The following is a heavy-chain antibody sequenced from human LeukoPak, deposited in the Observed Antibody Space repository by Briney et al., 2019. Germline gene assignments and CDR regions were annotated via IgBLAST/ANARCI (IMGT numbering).Heavy chain of an antibody. D-gene: IGHD6-19*01. CDR3: ARLTYSSGWGVGYYFDY. V-gene: IGHV4-34*01. CDR1: GGSFSVYY. CDR2: LNQGGST. Sequence: SETLSLTCAVYGGSFSVYYWSWIRQPPGKGLEWIGDLNQGGSTSYNPSLKSRVTIPVDTSKNQFSLKLSSVTAADTAVYYCARLTYSSGWGVGYYFDYWGQGTLVTVSS. J-gene: IGHJ4*02.